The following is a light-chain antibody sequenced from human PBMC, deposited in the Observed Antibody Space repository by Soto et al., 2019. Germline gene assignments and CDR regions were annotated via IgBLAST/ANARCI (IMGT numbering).Light chain of an antibody. V-gene: IGKV3-20*01. CDR2: GAS. CDR3: QQYGSSRDT. J-gene: IGKJ2*01. Sequence: EIVLTQSPVTLSLSPGERATLSCRASQSVAGNSLAWYRHKPGQAPKLVIYGASSRSAGVPDRFVGSGSGTDFTLTISRLEPEDLPVYYCQQYGSSRDTFGQGTKLEIK. CDR1: QSVAGNS.